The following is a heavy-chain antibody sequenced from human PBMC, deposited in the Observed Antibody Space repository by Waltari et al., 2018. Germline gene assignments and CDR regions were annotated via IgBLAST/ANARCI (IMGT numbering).Heavy chain of an antibody. D-gene: IGHD3-16*01. V-gene: IGHV3-7*01. CDR2: INEDGSEK. Sequence: EVQLVESGGGSVQPGGSLRLACLAPALHFNGFWLSWVCQATGQGLEWVANINEDGSEKHYVDSVKGRFTISRDNAENSLYLQMDSLRVDDTAVYYCAKGGHLDEWGQGTLVTVSS. CDR1: ALHFNGFW. CDR3: AKGGHLDE. J-gene: IGHJ4*02.